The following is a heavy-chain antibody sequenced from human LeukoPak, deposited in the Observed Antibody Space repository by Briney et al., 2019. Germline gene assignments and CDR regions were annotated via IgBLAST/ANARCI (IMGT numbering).Heavy chain of an antibody. D-gene: IGHD4-17*01. J-gene: IGHJ6*02. CDR1: GFTFSSYS. V-gene: IGHV3-21*01. Sequence: ARSLRLSCAASGFTFSSYSMNWVRQAPGKGLEWVPSISSSSSYIYYADSVKGRFTISRDNAKNSLYLQMNSLRAEDTAVYYCARDRYGDYGMDVWGQGTTVTVSS. CDR2: ISSSSSYI. CDR3: ARDRYGDYGMDV.